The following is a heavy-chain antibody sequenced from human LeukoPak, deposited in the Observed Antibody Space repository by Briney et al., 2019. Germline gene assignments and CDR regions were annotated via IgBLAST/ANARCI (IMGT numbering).Heavy chain of an antibody. D-gene: IGHD2-2*01. J-gene: IGHJ4*02. CDR1: GFTFSSYS. Sequence: GGCLRLSCAASGFTFSSYSMNWVRQAPGKGLEWVSSISSSSSYIYYADSVKGRFTISRDNAKNSLYLQMNSLRAEDTAVYYCSRDRYCSSTSCYALDYWGQGTLVTVSS. V-gene: IGHV3-21*01. CDR2: ISSSSSYI. CDR3: SRDRYCSSTSCYALDY.